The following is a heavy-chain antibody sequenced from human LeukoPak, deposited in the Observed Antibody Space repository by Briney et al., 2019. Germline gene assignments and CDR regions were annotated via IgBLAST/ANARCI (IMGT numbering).Heavy chain of an antibody. CDR1: GGSFSGYY. CDR3: ARGDPYYYDSSGYYEDY. V-gene: IGHV4-34*01. Sequence: PSETLSLTCAVYGGSFSGYYWSWIRQPPGKGLEWIGEINHSGSTNYNPSLKSRVTIPVDTSKNQFSLKLSSVTAADTAVYYCARGDPYYYDSSGYYEDYWGRGTLVTVSS. J-gene: IGHJ4*02. D-gene: IGHD3-22*01. CDR2: INHSGST.